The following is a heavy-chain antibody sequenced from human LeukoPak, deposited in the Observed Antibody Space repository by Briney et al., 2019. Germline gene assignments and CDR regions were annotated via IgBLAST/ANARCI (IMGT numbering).Heavy chain of an antibody. CDR2: ISSSSSYI. CDR1: GFTFSSYS. J-gene: IGHJ4*02. Sequence: GGSLRLSCAASGFTFSSYSMNWVRQAPGKGLEWVSSISSSSSYIYYADSVKGRITISRDNAKNSLYLQMNSLRAEDTAVYYCARPYCSGGNCYYFDYWGQGTLVTVSS. D-gene: IGHD2-15*01. V-gene: IGHV3-21*01. CDR3: ARPYCSGGNCYYFDY.